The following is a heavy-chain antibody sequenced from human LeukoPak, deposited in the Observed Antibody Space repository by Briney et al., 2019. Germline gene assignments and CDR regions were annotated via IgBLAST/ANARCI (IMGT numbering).Heavy chain of an antibody. Sequence: GGSLRLSCAASGFSFSSYGMHWVRQAPGKGLEWVAVVSSDGSIDYYADSVRGRFTVSRDNSKNTLYLQVNSLRVEDTAVYYCTREGMGTTFSAWFDPWGQGTLVTVSS. CDR2: VSSDGSID. D-gene: IGHD1-7*01. CDR1: GFSFSSYG. V-gene: IGHV3-30*03. J-gene: IGHJ5*02. CDR3: TREGMGTTFSAWFDP.